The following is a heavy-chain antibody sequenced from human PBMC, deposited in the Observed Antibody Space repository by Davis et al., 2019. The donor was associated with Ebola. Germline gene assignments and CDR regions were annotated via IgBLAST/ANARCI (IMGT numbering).Heavy chain of an antibody. CDR3: ARRTYSSSWYFDY. CDR2: IYPGDSDT. Sequence: GESLKISCKGSEYSFTSYWIGWVRQMPGKGLEWMGIIYPGDSDTRYSPSFQGQVTISADKSISTAYLQWSSLKASDTAMYYCARRTYSSSWYFDYWGQGTLVTVSS. J-gene: IGHJ4*02. V-gene: IGHV5-51*01. D-gene: IGHD6-13*01. CDR1: EYSFTSYW.